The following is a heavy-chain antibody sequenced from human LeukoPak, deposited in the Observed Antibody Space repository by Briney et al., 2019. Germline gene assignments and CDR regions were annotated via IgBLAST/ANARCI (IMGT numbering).Heavy chain of an antibody. Sequence: ASVKVSCKASGYTFTGYYMHWVRQAPGQGLEWMGWINPNSGGTNYAQKFQGRVTMTRDTSISTAYMELSRPRSDDTAVYYCARDQGGSYAEYFQHWGQGTLVTVSS. CDR2: INPNSGGT. D-gene: IGHD1-26*01. J-gene: IGHJ1*01. CDR1: GYTFTGYY. V-gene: IGHV1-2*02. CDR3: ARDQGGSYAEYFQH.